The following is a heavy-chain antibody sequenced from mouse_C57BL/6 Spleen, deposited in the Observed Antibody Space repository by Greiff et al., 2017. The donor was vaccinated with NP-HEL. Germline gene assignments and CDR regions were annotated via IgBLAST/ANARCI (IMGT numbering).Heavy chain of an antibody. D-gene: IGHD3-1*01. V-gene: IGHV1-80*01. J-gene: IGHJ3*01. CDR2: IYPGDGDT. CDR3: ARSGGSPFAY. Sequence: VKLMESGAELVKPGASVKISCKASGYAFSSYWMNWVKQRPGKGLEWIGQIYPGDGDTNYNGKFKGKATLTADKSSSTAYMQLSSLTSEDSAVYFCARSGGSPFAYWGQGTLVTVSA. CDR1: GYAFSSYW.